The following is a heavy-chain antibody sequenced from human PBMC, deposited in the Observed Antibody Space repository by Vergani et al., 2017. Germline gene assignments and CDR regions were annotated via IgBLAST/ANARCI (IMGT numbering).Heavy chain of an antibody. CDR3: ARSDDYGDYGPWNWFDP. CDR2: IFSNDEK. V-gene: IGHV2-26*01. J-gene: IGHJ5*02. CDR1: GVSLSNARMG. D-gene: IGHD4-17*01. Sequence: QVTLKESGPVLVKPTETLTLTCTVSGVSLSNARMGVSWIRQPPGKALEWLAHIFSNDEKSYSTSLKSRLTIYKDTSKSQVVLTMTNIDPVDTSTYYCARSDDYGDYGPWNWFDPWGQGTLVTVSS.